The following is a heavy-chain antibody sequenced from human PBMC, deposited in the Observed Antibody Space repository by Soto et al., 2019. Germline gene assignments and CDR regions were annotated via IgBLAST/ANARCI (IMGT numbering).Heavy chain of an antibody. V-gene: IGHV5-51*01. D-gene: IGHD1-7*01. Sequence: PGESLKISCKGSGYSFTSYWIGWVRQMPGKGLEWMGIIYPGDSDTRYSPSFQGQVTISADKSISTAYLQWSSLKASNTAMYYCARHALPGGGTRHGMDVWGQGTTVTVSS. CDR3: ARHALPGGGTRHGMDV. J-gene: IGHJ6*02. CDR2: IYPGDSDT. CDR1: GYSFTSYW.